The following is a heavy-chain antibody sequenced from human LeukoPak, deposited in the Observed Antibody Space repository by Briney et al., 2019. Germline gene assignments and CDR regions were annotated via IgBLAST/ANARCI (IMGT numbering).Heavy chain of an antibody. D-gene: IGHD6-13*01. V-gene: IGHV3-30*02. CDR1: GFTFSSYG. CDR3: AKVVFSSWHAYYYYYYMDV. J-gene: IGHJ6*03. Sequence: GGSLRLSCAASGFTFSSYGMHWVRQAPGKGLERVAFIRFDDGSNKYYADSVKGRFTISRDNSRNTLYLQMNSLRAEDTAVYYCAKVVFSSWHAYYYYYYMDVWGKGTTVTVSS. CDR2: IRFDDGSNK.